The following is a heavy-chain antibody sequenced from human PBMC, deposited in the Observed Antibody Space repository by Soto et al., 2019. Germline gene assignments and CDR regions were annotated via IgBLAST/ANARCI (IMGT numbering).Heavy chain of an antibody. CDR3: AKPPSGGYDILTGYPPDY. CDR2: ISYDGSNK. D-gene: IGHD3-9*01. V-gene: IGHV3-30*18. CDR1: GFTFSSYG. Sequence: GGSLRLSCAASGFTFSSYGMHWVRQAPGKGLEWVAVISYDGSNKYYADSVKGRFTISRDNSKNTLYLQMNSLRAEDTAVYYCAKPPSGGYDILTGYPPDYWGQGTLVTVSS. J-gene: IGHJ4*02.